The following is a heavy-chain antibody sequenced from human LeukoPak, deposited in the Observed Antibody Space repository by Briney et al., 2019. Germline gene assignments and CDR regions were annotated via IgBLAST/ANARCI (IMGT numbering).Heavy chain of an antibody. CDR2: IKHSGST. V-gene: IGHV4-34*01. D-gene: IGHD6-6*01. CDR1: VGSFSRYY. J-gene: IGHJ5*02. Sequence: SETVSLTCAVYVGSFSRYYWMWIRQPPGKGLEGIGEIKHSGSTNYTHYPKSRVTISVDTSKNSFSLKLSSVTAADTAVYSCARVPHPIIADRPSNWFDPWGQGTLVTVSS. CDR3: ARVPHPIIADRPSNWFDP.